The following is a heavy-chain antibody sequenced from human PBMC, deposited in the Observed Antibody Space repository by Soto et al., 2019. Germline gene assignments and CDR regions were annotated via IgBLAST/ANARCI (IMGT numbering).Heavy chain of an antibody. D-gene: IGHD3-10*01. CDR3: ATHGPVLLSPFDY. CDR2: VTSGGST. J-gene: IGHJ4*02. V-gene: IGHV3-23*01. CDR1: GVTFSNYA. Sequence: EVQVLESGGGGVQPGESLRLSCVVSGVTFSNYAMSWVRQAPGKGLEWVATVTSGGSTFYSDSVEGRFTVSRDNSKRMRYLKMNSLRVEDTALYFCATHGPVLLSPFDYWGQGPLVNISS.